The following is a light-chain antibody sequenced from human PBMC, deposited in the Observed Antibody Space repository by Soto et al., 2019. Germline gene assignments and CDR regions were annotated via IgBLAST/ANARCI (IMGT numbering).Light chain of an antibody. J-gene: IGKJ1*01. CDR2: DTS. CDR1: QSVGSY. V-gene: IGKV3-11*01. Sequence: EFVLTQSPATLSFSPVEKATLSFRASQSVGSYFAWYQQKPGQTPRVVTYDTSSRATGIPARFRGSGSGTDFALTISGLEPEDIGVYYCQQRTNWPWTFGQGTKV. CDR3: QQRTNWPWT.